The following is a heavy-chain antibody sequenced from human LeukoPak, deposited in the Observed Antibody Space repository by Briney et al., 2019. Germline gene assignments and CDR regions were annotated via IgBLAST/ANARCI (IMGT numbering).Heavy chain of an antibody. J-gene: IGHJ1*01. CDR1: GFTFDDYT. V-gene: IGHV3-43*01. Sequence: GGSLRLSCAASGFTFDDYTMHWVRQAPGKGLEWVSLISQNGAITYYGNSVKGRFTISRDNSKNSPYLQMKSLRTEDTALYYCVKSDCGGDCYLLQHWGQGTLVTVSS. D-gene: IGHD2-21*02. CDR2: ISQNGAIT. CDR3: VKSDCGGDCYLLQH.